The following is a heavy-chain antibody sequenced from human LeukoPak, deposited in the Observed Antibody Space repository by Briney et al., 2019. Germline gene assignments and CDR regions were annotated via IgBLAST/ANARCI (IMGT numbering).Heavy chain of an antibody. CDR1: GGSISSSSYY. V-gene: IGHV4-39*01. CDR2: IYYSGST. CDR3: ARRDDDGANLDF. Sequence: SETLSLTCTVSGGSISSSSYYWGWIRQPPGKGLEWIGSIYYSGSTYYNPSLKSRVTISVDTSKNQFSLKLSSVTAADTAVYYCARRDDDGANLDFWGQGTLVTVSS. J-gene: IGHJ4*02. D-gene: IGHD4-23*01.